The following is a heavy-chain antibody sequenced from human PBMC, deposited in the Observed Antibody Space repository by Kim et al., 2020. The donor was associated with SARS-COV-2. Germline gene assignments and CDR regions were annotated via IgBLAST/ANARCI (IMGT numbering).Heavy chain of an antibody. D-gene: IGHD3-9*01. Sequence: SETLSLTCTVSGGSISSGGYYWSWIRQHPGKGLEWIGYIYYSGSTYYNPSLKSRVTISVDTSKNQFSLKLSSVTAADTAVYYCARGDLTYYDILTDLGGMDVWGQGTTVTVSS. J-gene: IGHJ6*02. CDR1: GGSISSGGYY. CDR3: ARGDLTYYDILTDLGGMDV. CDR2: IYYSGST. V-gene: IGHV4-31*03.